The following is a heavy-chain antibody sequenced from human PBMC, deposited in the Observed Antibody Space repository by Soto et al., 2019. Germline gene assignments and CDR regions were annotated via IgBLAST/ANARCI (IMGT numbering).Heavy chain of an antibody. V-gene: IGHV1-24*01. J-gene: IGHJ5*02. CDR1: GYTLTELS. Sequence: QVQLVQSGAEVKKPGASVKVSCKVSGYTLTELSMHWVRQAPGKGLEWMGGFDPEDGETIYAQKFQGRVTLTEDTSTDTAYMELSSLRSEDTAVYYCATSGYDSSGYHSRNWFDPWGQGTLVTVSS. CDR3: ATSGYDSSGYHSRNWFDP. D-gene: IGHD3-22*01. CDR2: FDPEDGET.